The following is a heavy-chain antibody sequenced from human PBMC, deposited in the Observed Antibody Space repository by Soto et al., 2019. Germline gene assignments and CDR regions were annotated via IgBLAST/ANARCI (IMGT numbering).Heavy chain of an antibody. CDR1: GFTFSSYS. D-gene: IGHD4-17*01. Sequence: EVQLVESGGGLVKPGGSLRLSCAASGFTFSSYSMNWVRQAPGEGLEWVSSITTYSTSIYYADSVKGRFTISRDNAKNSLFLQMYSMRAEDTGVYYCARGYVDYIPDAFNIWGKGTMVTVSS. CDR2: ITTYSTSI. CDR3: ARGYVDYIPDAFNI. V-gene: IGHV3-21*01. J-gene: IGHJ3*02.